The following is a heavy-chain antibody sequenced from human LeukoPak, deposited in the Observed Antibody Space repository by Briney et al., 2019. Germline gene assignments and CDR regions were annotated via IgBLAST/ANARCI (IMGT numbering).Heavy chain of an antibody. Sequence: GGSLRLSCAASGFTFSSYGMHWVRQAPGKGLEWVAFIRYDGSKKYYADSVKGRFTISRGNSKNTLYLQMNSLRAEDAAVYYCAKELRYYDSSGYYDDYWGQGTLVTVSS. CDR3: AKELRYYDSSGYYDDY. CDR2: IRYDGSKK. V-gene: IGHV3-30*02. D-gene: IGHD3-22*01. J-gene: IGHJ4*02. CDR1: GFTFSSYG.